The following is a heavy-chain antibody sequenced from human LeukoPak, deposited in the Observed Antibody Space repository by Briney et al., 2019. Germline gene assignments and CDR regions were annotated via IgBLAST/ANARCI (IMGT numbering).Heavy chain of an antibody. CDR1: GFTFSSYG. V-gene: IGHV3-33*01. CDR2: IWYDGSNK. CDR3: ARDRGIAVAGPTVDLHYYGMDV. J-gene: IGHJ6*02. D-gene: IGHD6-19*01. Sequence: PGRSLRLSCAASGFTFSSYGMHWVRQAPGKGLEWVAVIWYDGSNKYYADSVKGRFTISRDNSKNTLYLQMNSLRAEDTAVYYCARDRGIAVAGPTVDLHYYGMDVWGQGTTVTVSS.